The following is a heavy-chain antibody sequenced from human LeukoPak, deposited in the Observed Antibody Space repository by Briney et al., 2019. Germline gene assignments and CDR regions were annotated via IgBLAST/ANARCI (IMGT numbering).Heavy chain of an antibody. J-gene: IGHJ4*02. D-gene: IGHD3-10*01. V-gene: IGHV1-2*06. CDR3: ARDYYGSGSYYGNFDY. Sequence: ASVKVSCKASGYTFTGYYMHWVRQAPGQGREWMGRINPNSGGTNYAQKFQGRVTVTRDTSSSTAYMELSRLRSDDTAVYYCARDYYGSGSYYGNFDYWGQGTLVTVSS. CDR2: INPNSGGT. CDR1: GYTFTGYY.